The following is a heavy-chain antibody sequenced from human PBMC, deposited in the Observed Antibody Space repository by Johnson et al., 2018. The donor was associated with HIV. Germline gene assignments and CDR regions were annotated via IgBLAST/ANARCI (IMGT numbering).Heavy chain of an antibody. CDR3: ARGRDSSGFNDAFDI. D-gene: IGHD3-22*01. V-gene: IGHV3-30-3*01. CDR1: GFTFSSHD. CDR2: ISYDGSNK. Sequence: QVLLVESGGGVVQPGRSLRLSCGASGFTFSSHDMDWVRQAPGKGLEWVGSISYDGSNKYYADSVKGRFTISRDNSKNTLYLQMNSLRAEDTAVYYCARGRDSSGFNDAFDIWGQGTMVTVSS. J-gene: IGHJ3*02.